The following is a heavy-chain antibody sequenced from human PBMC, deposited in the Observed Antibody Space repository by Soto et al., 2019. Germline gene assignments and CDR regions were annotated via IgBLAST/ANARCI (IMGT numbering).Heavy chain of an antibody. D-gene: IGHD4-17*01. CDR1: GERFTTYG. Sequence: ASVEVSCKASGERFTTYGISWVRQAPGQGLEWMGWISTYNTNTKYAPKFQGRLLLTTDTSTTTAHMELRSLRPDDTAVYYCARWAGQVRDYGGPFDYWGQGTLATVSS. CDR3: ARWAGQVRDYGGPFDY. J-gene: IGHJ4*02. CDR2: ISTYNTNT. V-gene: IGHV1-18*04.